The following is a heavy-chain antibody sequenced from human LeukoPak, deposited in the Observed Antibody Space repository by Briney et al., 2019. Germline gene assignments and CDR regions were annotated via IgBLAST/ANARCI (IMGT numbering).Heavy chain of an antibody. J-gene: IGHJ6*03. V-gene: IGHV7-4-1*02. D-gene: IGHD3-10*01. CDR3: ARDAVPILGYYYYMDV. CDR2: INTNTGNP. Sequence: ASVKVSCKASGYTFTSYAMNWVRQAPGQGLEWMGWINTNTGNPTYAQGFTGRFVFSLDTSVSTAYLQISSLKAEDTAVYYCARDAVPILGYYYYMDVWGKGTTVTVSS. CDR1: GYTFTSYA.